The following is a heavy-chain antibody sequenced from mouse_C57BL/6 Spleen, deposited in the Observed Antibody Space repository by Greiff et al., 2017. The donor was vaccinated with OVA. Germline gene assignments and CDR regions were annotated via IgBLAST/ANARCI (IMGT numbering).Heavy chain of an antibody. CDR1: GFTFSSYT. V-gene: IGHV5-9*01. Sequence: EVKLMESGGGLVKPGGSLKLSCAASGFTFSSYTMSWVRQTPEKRLEWVATISGGGGNTYYPDSVKGRFTISRDNAKNTLYLQMSSLRSEDTALYYCARQGVGRGYFDVWGTGTTVTVSS. D-gene: IGHD4-1*01. CDR2: ISGGGGNT. CDR3: ARQGVGRGYFDV. J-gene: IGHJ1*03.